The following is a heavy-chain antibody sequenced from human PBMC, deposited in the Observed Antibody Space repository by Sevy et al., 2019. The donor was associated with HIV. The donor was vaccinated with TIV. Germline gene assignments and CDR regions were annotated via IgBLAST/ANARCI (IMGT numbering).Heavy chain of an antibody. Sequence: GGSLRLSCAASGLTLTTTGMSWVRQAPGKGLEWVAGVTSDGTTYYADSVRDRFTVSRDHSKNTLYLQLNSLRADDTAVFYCAGGDTTMITDLDYWGQRTLVTVSS. J-gene: IGHJ4*02. CDR1: GLTLTTTG. CDR2: VTSDGTT. D-gene: IGHD3-16*01. CDR3: AGGDTTMITDLDY. V-gene: IGHV3-23*01.